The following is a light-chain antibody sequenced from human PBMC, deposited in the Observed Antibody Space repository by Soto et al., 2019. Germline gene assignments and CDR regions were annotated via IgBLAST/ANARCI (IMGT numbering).Light chain of an antibody. CDR2: DTS. V-gene: IGKV3-20*01. J-gene: IGKJ5*01. CDR1: QSLANSF. Sequence: EFVLTQSPGTLSLSPGERATLSCRASQSLANSFIAWYQQTPGQAPRXXIYDTSRRESGIPDRFSGSGAGTEFTLTISRLEPEDFAVFYCQQYGTSEIIFGQGTRLEIK. CDR3: QQYGTSEII.